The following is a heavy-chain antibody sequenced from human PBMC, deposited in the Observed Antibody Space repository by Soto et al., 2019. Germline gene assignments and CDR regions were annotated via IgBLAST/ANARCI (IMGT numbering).Heavy chain of an antibody. Sequence: GGSLRLSCAASGFTFSSYAMHWVRQAPGKGLEWVAVISYDGSNKYYADSVKGRFTISRDNSKNTLYLQMNSLRAEDTAVYYCARDEQQQLAPYYYYGMDVWGQGTTVTVSS. CDR1: GFTFSSYA. V-gene: IGHV3-30-3*01. J-gene: IGHJ6*02. CDR3: ARDEQQQLAPYYYYGMDV. D-gene: IGHD6-13*01. CDR2: ISYDGSNK.